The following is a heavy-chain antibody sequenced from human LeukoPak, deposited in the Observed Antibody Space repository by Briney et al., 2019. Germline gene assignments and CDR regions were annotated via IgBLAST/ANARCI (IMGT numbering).Heavy chain of an antibody. J-gene: IGHJ4*02. Sequence: GKSLRLSCGASGFTFSTYGMHWVRQAPGKGLQWVAVISYDGRDESYADSVRGRFTISRDNSKDTLYLQMNSLRAEDTTVYHCAKERDGYNWQAGEGFDYWGRGTLVTVSS. D-gene: IGHD5-24*01. V-gene: IGHV3-30*18. CDR3: AKERDGYNWQAGEGFDY. CDR2: ISYDGRDE. CDR1: GFTFSTYG.